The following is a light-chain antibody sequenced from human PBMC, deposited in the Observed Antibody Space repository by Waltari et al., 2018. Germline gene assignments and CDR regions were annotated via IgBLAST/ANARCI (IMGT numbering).Light chain of an antibody. CDR1: QTISKY. CDR3: QQTYTTPTWT. V-gene: IGKV1-39*01. J-gene: IGKJ1*01. CDR2: AAS. Sequence: DIQMTQSPLSLSACVGDRVTITCRARQTISKYLNWYQQKPGKAPKLLIHAASRLQSGVPSRFSGSGSETEFTLTINSLQLEDCAIYYCQQTYTTPTWTFGQGTRVDIK.